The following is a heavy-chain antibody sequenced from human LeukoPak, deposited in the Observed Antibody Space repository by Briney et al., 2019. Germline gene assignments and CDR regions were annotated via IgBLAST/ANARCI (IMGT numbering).Heavy chain of an antibody. D-gene: IGHD6-13*01. V-gene: IGHV3-30-3*01. CDR1: GFTFSSYA. CDR2: ISYDGSNK. Sequence: GGSLRLSCAASGFTFSSYAMHWVRQAPGKGLEWVAVISYDGSNKYYADSVKGRFTISRDNSKNTLYLQMNSLRAEDTAVYYCARGRAAAGTLGDWGQGTLVTVSS. J-gene: IGHJ4*02. CDR3: ARGRAAAGTLGD.